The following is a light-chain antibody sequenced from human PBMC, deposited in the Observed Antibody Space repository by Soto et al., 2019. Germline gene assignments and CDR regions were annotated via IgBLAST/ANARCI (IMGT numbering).Light chain of an antibody. V-gene: IGLV1-40*01. J-gene: IGLJ2*01. CDR1: SSNIGAGYD. Sequence: QSVLTQPPSVSGAPGQRVTISCTGSSSNIGAGYDVHWYQQLPGTAPKLLIFGSTNRPSGVPDRFSGSKSVTSASLDITGLQAEDEADYHCQSYDTSLSGSVVFGGGTKVTVL. CDR2: GST. CDR3: QSYDTSLSGSVV.